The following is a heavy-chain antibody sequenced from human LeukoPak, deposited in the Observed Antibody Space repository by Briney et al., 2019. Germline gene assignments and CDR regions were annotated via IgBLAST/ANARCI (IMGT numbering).Heavy chain of an antibody. J-gene: IGHJ4*02. V-gene: IGHV3-21*01. CDR1: GFTFSTYA. CDR3: ARGGDYGDYGGYFDY. Sequence: PRGSLRLSCAASGFTFSTYAMNWVRQAPGKGLEWVSSISSSSSYIYYADSVKGRFTISRDNAKNSLYLQMNSLRAEDTAVYYCARGGDYGDYGGYFDYWGQGTLVTVSS. CDR2: ISSSSSYI. D-gene: IGHD4-17*01.